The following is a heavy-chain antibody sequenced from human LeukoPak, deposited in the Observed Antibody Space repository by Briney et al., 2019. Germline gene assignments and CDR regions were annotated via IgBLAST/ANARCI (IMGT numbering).Heavy chain of an antibody. J-gene: IGHJ5*02. CDR2: IRYDGSNK. V-gene: IGHV3-30*02. Sequence: PGGSLRLSCAASGFTFSSYGMHWVRQAPRKGLEGVAFIRYDGSNKYYADSVKGRFTISRDNSKNTLYLQMNSLRAEDTAMYYCAAPAGSGYYDNWFDHWGQGTLVTVSS. CDR1: GFTFSSYG. CDR3: AAPAGSGYYDNWFDH. D-gene: IGHD5-12*01.